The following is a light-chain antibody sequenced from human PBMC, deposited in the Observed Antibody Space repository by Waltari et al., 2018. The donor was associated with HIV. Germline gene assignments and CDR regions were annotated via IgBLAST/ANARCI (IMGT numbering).Light chain of an antibody. CDR3: SSYTSSVVV. CDR1: SSDVGGYNY. Sequence: QSALTQPASVSGSPGQSITISCPGTSSDVGGYNYVPWYQQHPGKAPKLMIYDVSNRPSGVSNRFSGSKSGNTASLTISGLQAEDEADYYCSSYTSSVVVFGGGTKLTVL. V-gene: IGLV2-14*03. J-gene: IGLJ2*01. CDR2: DVS.